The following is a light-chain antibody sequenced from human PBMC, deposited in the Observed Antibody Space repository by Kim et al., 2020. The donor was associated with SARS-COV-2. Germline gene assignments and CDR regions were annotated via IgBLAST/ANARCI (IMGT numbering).Light chain of an antibody. Sequence: SYELTQAPSVSVSPGQTVSITCSGDDLGDKYTSWYQQKPGQSPVLVIYQDTKRPPGTPDRFSGSSSGNTATLTISGTQAMDEAAYYCQAWDSSTNYVFGTGTTVTVL. J-gene: IGLJ1*01. CDR3: QAWDSSTNYV. V-gene: IGLV3-1*01. CDR2: QDT. CDR1: DLGDKY.